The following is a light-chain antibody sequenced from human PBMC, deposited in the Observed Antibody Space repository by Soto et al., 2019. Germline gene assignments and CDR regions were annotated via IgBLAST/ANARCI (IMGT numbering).Light chain of an antibody. V-gene: IGKV3-20*01. CDR3: QHYGSSRT. J-gene: IGKJ1*01. CDR2: GAS. CDR1: QSVSSSY. Sequence: EIVLTQSPGTLSLSPWERATLSCRASQSVSSSYLAWYQQKPGQAPRLLIYGASSRATGIPDRFSGSGSGTDFTLTISRLEPEDFAVYYCQHYGSSRTFGQGTKVDIK.